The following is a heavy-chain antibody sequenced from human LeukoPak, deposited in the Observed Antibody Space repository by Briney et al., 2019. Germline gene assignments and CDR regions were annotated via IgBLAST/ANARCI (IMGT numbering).Heavy chain of an antibody. V-gene: IGHV4-38-2*02. CDR3: ARGPGYNRNYGFDY. D-gene: IGHD1-7*01. J-gene: IGHJ4*02. CDR1: GYSISSGYY. Sequence: SETLSLTCTVSGYSISSGYYWGWIRQPPGKGLEWIGGFYHGGNTYYNPSLKSRVTISVDTSKNQFSLRLSSVTAADTAVYYCARGPGYNRNYGFDYWGQGTLVTVSS. CDR2: FYHGGNT.